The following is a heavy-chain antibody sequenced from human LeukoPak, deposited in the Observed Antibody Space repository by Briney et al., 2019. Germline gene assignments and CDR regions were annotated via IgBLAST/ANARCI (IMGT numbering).Heavy chain of an antibody. J-gene: IGHJ6*02. CDR1: GFTFRSYA. Sequence: GGSLRLSCAASGFTFRSYAMSWVRQAPGKGLEWVSSISSSSSYIYYADSVKGRFTISRDNAKNSLYLQMNSLRAEDTAVYYCARDLPLYYYGMDVWGQGTTVTVSS. V-gene: IGHV3-21*01. CDR3: ARDLPLYYYGMDV. CDR2: ISSSSSYI.